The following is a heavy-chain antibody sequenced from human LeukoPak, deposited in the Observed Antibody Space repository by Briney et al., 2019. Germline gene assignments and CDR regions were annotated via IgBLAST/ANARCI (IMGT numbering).Heavy chain of an antibody. V-gene: IGHV4-38-2*01. D-gene: IGHD6-13*01. Sequence: PSETLSLTCAVSGYSISSGYYWGWIRQPPGKGLEWIGSIYHSGNTYYNPSLKSRVTISVDTSKNQFSLKLSSVTAADTALYYCARKRGGEYSSSWYYNWFDPWGQGTLVTVSS. J-gene: IGHJ5*02. CDR1: GYSISSGYY. CDR3: ARKRGGEYSSSWYYNWFDP. CDR2: IYHSGNT.